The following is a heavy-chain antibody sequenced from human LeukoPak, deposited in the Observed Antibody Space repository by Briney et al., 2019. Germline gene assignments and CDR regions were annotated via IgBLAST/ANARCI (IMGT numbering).Heavy chain of an antibody. D-gene: IGHD6-13*01. Sequence: SETLSLTCTVSGGSISRYYWSWLRQPPGKGLEWIGYIYYSGSTNYNPSLKSRVTISVDTSKNQFALRLSSVTAADAAVYYCARVTGYVMEDYFDYWGQGTLVTVSS. CDR3: ARVTGYVMEDYFDY. CDR1: GGSISRYY. CDR2: IYYSGST. V-gene: IGHV4-59*01. J-gene: IGHJ4*02.